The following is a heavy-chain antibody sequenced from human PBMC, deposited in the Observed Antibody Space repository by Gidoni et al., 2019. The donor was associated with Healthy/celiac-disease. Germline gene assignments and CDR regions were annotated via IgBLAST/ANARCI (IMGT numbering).Heavy chain of an antibody. V-gene: IGHV1-18*01. CDR3: ARDAPGATRVYYYYMDV. J-gene: IGHJ6*03. CDR2: ISAYNGNT. Sequence: GWISAYNGNTNYAQKLQGRVTMTTDTSTSTAYMELRSLRSDDTAVYYCARDAPGATRVYYYYMDVWGKGTTVTVSS. D-gene: IGHD1-26*01.